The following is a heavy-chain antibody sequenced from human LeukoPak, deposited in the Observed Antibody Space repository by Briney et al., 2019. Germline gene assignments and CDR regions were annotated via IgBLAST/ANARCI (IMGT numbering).Heavy chain of an antibody. D-gene: IGHD3-10*01. CDR3: AKVLGFGGDAYGMDV. CDR2: MSSGGTT. Sequence: GGSLRLSCAASGGYTFRRYDLNWVRQAPGKGLEWVSLMSSGGTTYYAESERGRFTISRDISKNTLYLQLNSLRTEDTAVYYCAKVLGFGGDAYGMDVWGQGTTVTVSS. CDR1: GGYTFRRYD. V-gene: IGHV3-23*01. J-gene: IGHJ6*02.